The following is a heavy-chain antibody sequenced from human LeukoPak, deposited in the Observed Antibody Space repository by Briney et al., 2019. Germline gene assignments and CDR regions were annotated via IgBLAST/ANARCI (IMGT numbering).Heavy chain of an antibody. J-gene: IGHJ5*02. D-gene: IGHD2-15*01. CDR3: ARGARGGNNWFDP. CDR1: GFTFSSYG. V-gene: IGHV3-30*02. CDR2: IRYDGSNK. Sequence: PGGSLRLSCAASGFTFSSYGMHWVRQAPGKGLEWVAFIRYDGSNKYYADSVKGRFTISRDNSKNTLYLQMNSLRAEDTAVYYCARGARGGNNWFDPWGQGTLVTVSS.